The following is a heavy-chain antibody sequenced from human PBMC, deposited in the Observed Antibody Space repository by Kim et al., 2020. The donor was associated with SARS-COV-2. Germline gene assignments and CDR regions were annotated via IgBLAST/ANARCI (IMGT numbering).Heavy chain of an antibody. V-gene: IGHV4-59*08. CDR2: IYYSGST. J-gene: IGHJ6*03. Sequence: SETLSLTCTVSGGSISSYYWSWIRQPPGKGLEWIGYIYYSGSTNYNPSLKSRVTISVDTSKNQFSLKLSSVTAADTAVYYCARHPGISAYYYYMDVWGKGTTVTVSS. D-gene: IGHD1-26*01. CDR3: ARHPGISAYYYYMDV. CDR1: GGSISSYY.